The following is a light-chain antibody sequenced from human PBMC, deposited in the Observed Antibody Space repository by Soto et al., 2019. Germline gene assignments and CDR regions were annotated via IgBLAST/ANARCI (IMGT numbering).Light chain of an antibody. CDR2: DAT. Sequence: QSALTQPASVSGSPGQSITISCTGTSSDVGAYNSVSWYQQHPGKAPKVMIYDATDRPSGVSNRFSGSKSGNTASLTISGLQAEDEADYYCSSYTTTNTVVFGGGTKLTVL. CDR3: SSYTTTNTVV. V-gene: IGLV2-14*01. J-gene: IGLJ2*01. CDR1: SSDVGAYNS.